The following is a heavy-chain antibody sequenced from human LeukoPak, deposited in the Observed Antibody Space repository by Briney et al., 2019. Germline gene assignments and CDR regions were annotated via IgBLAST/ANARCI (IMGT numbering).Heavy chain of an antibody. Sequence: GGSLRLSCAASGFTFSSYAMTWVRQAPGKGLEWVAHIKEDGGEKYHVDPVKGRFTISRDNAKNSLYLQMNSLRAEDTAMYYCVRDRGYCSGGTCYALWDYWGQGTLVTVSS. CDR3: VRDRGYCSGGTCYALWDY. CDR2: IKEDGGEK. CDR1: GFTFSSYA. D-gene: IGHD2-15*01. J-gene: IGHJ4*02. V-gene: IGHV3-7*01.